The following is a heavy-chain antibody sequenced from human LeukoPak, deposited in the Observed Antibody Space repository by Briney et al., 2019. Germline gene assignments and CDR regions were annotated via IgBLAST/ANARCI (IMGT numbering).Heavy chain of an antibody. J-gene: IGHJ6*03. CDR1: GGSFSGYY. V-gene: IGHV4-34*01. CDR3: ARGVPAAMSYYYYYMDV. Sequence: SETLSLTCAVYGGSFSGYYWSWIRQPPGKGLERIGEINHSGSTNYNPSLKSRVTISVDTSKNQFSLKLSSVTAADTAVYYCARGVPAAMSYYYYYMDVWGKGTTVTVSS. D-gene: IGHD2-2*01. CDR2: INHSGST.